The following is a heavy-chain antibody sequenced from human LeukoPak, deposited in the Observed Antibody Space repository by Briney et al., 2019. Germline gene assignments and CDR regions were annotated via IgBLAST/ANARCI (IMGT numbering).Heavy chain of an antibody. Sequence: PGGSLRLSCAASGLTFSSYGMHWVRQAPGKGLEWVAFIRYDGSNKYYADSVKGRFTISRDNSKNTLYLQMNSLRAEDTAVYYCAKPSRLHADRGYFDYWGQGTLVTVSS. J-gene: IGHJ4*02. V-gene: IGHV3-30*02. D-gene: IGHD1-14*01. CDR1: GLTFSSYG. CDR2: IRYDGSNK. CDR3: AKPSRLHADRGYFDY.